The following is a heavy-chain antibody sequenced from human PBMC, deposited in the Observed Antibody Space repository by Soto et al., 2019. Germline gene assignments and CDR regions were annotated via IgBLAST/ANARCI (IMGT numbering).Heavy chain of an antibody. CDR1: GGSISSYF. J-gene: IGHJ4*02. V-gene: IGHV4-59*13. Sequence: QVQLQESGPGLLKPSETLSLTCTVSGGSISSYFYIWVRQPPGKGLDWMGSVYYTGTTDYNPSLKIRVTISVDTSKTQFSLNLRSVTAADTAVYYCARDLAAVPRAFDYWGRGTLVTVSS. CDR3: ARDLAAVPRAFDY. CDR2: VYYTGTT. D-gene: IGHD6-13*01.